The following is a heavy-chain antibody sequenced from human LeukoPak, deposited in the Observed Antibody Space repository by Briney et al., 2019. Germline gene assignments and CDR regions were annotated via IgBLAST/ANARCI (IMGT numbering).Heavy chain of an antibody. CDR2: ISGSGADT. J-gene: IGHJ4*02. V-gene: IGHV3-23*01. Sequence: PGGSLRLSCAGSGFTFSAYAMSWVRQAPGKGLEWVSAISGSGADTYYADSVEGRFTISRDNSKNTVYLQMNSLRAEDTAVYYCAKFGQDIVVVVAPFDYWGQGTLVTVSS. CDR3: AKFGQDIVVVVAPFDY. CDR1: GFTFSAYA. D-gene: IGHD2-15*01.